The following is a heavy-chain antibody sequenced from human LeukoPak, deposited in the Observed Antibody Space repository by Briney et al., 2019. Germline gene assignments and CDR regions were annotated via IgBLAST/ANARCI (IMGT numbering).Heavy chain of an antibody. Sequence: SGPTLVNPTQTLTLTCTFSGFSLNTRDMNVAWIRQPPGKALEWLSLIRWTDEKSYSPSLKNRLTFTKDTSKNQVVLTMANMDPVDTATYFCARDFDWSIAYWGQGSPGTVSS. CDR1: GFSLNTRDMN. V-gene: IGHV2-5*01. CDR2: IRWTDEK. J-gene: IGHJ4*02. D-gene: IGHD3-9*01. CDR3: ARDFDWSIAY.